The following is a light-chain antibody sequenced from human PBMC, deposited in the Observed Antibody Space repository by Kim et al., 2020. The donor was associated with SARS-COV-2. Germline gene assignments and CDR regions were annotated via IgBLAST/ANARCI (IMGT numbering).Light chain of an antibody. V-gene: IGKV3-15*01. CDR3: QQYNNWPLT. CDR2: AAS. Sequence: VSPGEGATLSCRASQNVGSNVAWYQQKPGQAPRLLISAASTRAAGFPARFSGGGSGTDFTLTISSLQSEDLAVYYCQQYNNWPLTFGGGTKVDIK. CDR1: QNVGSN. J-gene: IGKJ4*01.